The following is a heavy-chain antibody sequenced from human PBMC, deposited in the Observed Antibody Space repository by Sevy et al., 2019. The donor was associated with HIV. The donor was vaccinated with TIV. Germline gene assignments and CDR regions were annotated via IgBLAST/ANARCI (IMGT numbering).Heavy chain of an antibody. V-gene: IGHV4-59*01. CDR2: IYYTGST. Sequence: SETLSLTCTVSGGSISAYYWSWIRQPPGKGLEWIGYIYYTGSTNYNPSLKTRVTMSVDTSKNQFSLKLSSVIAADTAVYYCARAPPVRSGDDSLNWFAPWGQGTLVTVSS. D-gene: IGHD5-12*01. CDR1: GGSISAYY. CDR3: ARAPPVRSGDDSLNWFAP. J-gene: IGHJ5*02.